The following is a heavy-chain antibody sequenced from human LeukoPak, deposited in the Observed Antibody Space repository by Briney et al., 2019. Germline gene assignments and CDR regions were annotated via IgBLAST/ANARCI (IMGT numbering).Heavy chain of an antibody. CDR3: ARGQGVDSSGYDAFDI. CDR2: ISVYNGKT. D-gene: IGHD3-22*01. J-gene: IGHJ3*02. V-gene: IGHV1-18*01. CDR1: GYTFTSYG. Sequence: ASVKVSCKASGYTFTSYGISWVRQAPGQGLEWMGWISVYNGKTNYAQKLQGRVIMTTDTSTSTAYMELRSLRSDDTAVYYCARGQGVDSSGYDAFDIWGQGTMVTVSS.